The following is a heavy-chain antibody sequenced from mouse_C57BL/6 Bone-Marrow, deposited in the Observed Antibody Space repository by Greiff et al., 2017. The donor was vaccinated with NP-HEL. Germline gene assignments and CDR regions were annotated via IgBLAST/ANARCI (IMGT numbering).Heavy chain of an antibody. CDR3: ARDPRDYFDY. V-gene: IGHV1-81*01. CDR1: GYTFTSYG. J-gene: IGHJ2*01. D-gene: IGHD3-3*01. CDR2: IYPRSGNT. Sequence: QVQLQQSGAELARPGASVKLSCKASGYTFTSYGISWVKQRTGQGLEWIGEIYPRSGNTYYNEKFKGKATLTADKYASTAYMELRSLTSEDSAVYFCARDPRDYFDYWGQGTTLTVSS.